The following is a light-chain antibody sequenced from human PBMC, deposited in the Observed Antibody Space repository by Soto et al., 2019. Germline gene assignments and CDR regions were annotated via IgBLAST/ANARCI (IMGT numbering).Light chain of an antibody. V-gene: IGLV2-23*01. J-gene: IGLJ1*01. CDR2: EDS. CDR3: WSYAGSSTYV. Sequence: QSVRAQPASVSGSPGQSITVSCTGTSSVFGSYNLVSWYQQHPGKAPKLMIYEDSKRPSGVSNRFSGSKSGNTASLTISGLQAEDDADYYCWSYAGSSTYVFGTGTKVTVL. CDR1: SSVFGSYNL.